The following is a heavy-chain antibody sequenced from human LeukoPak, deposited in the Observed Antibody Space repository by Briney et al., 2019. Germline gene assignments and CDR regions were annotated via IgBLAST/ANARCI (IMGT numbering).Heavy chain of an antibody. V-gene: IGHV3-30*18. CDR2: ISYDGSNK. CDR3: ADDSSGYYNAFDI. Sequence: GRSLGLSCAASGFTFSSYGMHWVRQAPGKGLEWVAVISYDGSNKYYADSVKGRFTISRDNSKNTLYLQMNSLRAEDTAAYYCADDSSGYYNAFDIWGQGTMVTVSS. CDR1: GFTFSSYG. D-gene: IGHD3-22*01. J-gene: IGHJ3*02.